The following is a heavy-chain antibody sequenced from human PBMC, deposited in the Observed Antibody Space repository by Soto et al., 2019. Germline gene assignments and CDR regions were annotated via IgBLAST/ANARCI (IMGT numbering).Heavy chain of an antibody. CDR2: ISAYNGNK. Sequence: QVKLVQSGAEVKKPGASVKVSCKASGYTFASYAISWMRQAPGQGLERMGWISAYNGNKNYAQKIQGSITMTTDTSTRKANMELRSMRSHDTAVYYSARDPPPPANWGKGPVVTVSS. CDR3: ARDPPPPAN. J-gene: IGHJ4*02. V-gene: IGHV1-18*01. D-gene: IGHD2-2*01. CDR1: GYTFASYA.